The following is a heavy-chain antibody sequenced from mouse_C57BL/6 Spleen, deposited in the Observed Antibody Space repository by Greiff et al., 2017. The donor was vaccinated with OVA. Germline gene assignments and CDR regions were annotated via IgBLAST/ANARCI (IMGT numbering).Heavy chain of an antibody. Sequence: EVQLVESGGDLVKPGGSLKLSCAASGFTFSSYCMSWVRQTPGKGLEWVGTISSGGSYSYYPDSVKGRFTISRDNANNTLYLHLRSLEVEATAMYYCAGHFPIGYYAMDYWGQGTSVTVSS. D-gene: IGHD6-5*01. CDR2: ISSGGSYS. CDR1: GFTFSSYC. CDR3: AGHFPIGYYAMDY. V-gene: IGHV5-6*01. J-gene: IGHJ4*01.